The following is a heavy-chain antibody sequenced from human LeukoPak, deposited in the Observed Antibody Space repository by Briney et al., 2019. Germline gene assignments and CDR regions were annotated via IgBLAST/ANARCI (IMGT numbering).Heavy chain of an antibody. J-gene: IGHJ5*02. V-gene: IGHV4-4*07. CDR1: GGSISSYY. CDR3: ARDTGGGATTVFDP. D-gene: IGHD1-26*01. CDR2: IYTSGST. Sequence: PSETLSLTCTVSGGSISSYYWSWIRQPAGKGLEWIGRIYTSGSTNYNPSLKSRVTMSVDKSKNQFSLKLSSVTAADTAVYYCARDTGGGATTVFDPWGQGTLVTVSS.